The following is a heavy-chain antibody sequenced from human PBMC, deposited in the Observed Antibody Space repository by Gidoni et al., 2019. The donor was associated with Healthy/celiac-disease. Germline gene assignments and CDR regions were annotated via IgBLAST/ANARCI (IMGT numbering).Heavy chain of an antibody. J-gene: IGHJ6*02. D-gene: IGHD3-10*01. CDR1: GFSLSTSGVG. V-gene: IGHV2-5*01. CDR2: NYWNDDK. Sequence: QITLKESGPTLVRPTQTLTLTCTFSGFSLSTSGVGVVWIRQPPGKALEWLELNYWNDDKGDTPSLKSRLTITKDTSKNQVVLNMTNMDPMDTATYYCAHISMVRGVIFGMDVWGQGTTVTVSS. CDR3: AHISMVRGVIFGMDV.